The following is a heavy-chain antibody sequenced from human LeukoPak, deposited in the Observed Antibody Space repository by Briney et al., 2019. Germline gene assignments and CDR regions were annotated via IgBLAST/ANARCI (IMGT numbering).Heavy chain of an antibody. D-gene: IGHD5-18*01. J-gene: IGHJ4*02. Sequence: PGGSLRLSCAASGFTFSNYGIHWVRQAPSKGLEWVAFIRYDGSNKYYADSVKGRFTISRDNSKNTLYLQMNSLRAEDTAVYYCASYGYSHFDYWGQGTLVTVSS. CDR2: IRYDGSNK. CDR3: ASYGYSHFDY. CDR1: GFTFSNYG. V-gene: IGHV3-30*02.